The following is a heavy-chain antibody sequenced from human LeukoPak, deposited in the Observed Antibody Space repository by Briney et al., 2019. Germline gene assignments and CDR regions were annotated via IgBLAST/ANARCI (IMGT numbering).Heavy chain of an antibody. CDR1: GGSISSASYY. D-gene: IGHD1-14*01. V-gene: IGHV4-61*02. CDR3: AREPEPGGLDY. J-gene: IGHJ4*02. CDR2: IYISGST. Sequence: SETLSLTCTVSGGSISSASYYWSWIRQPAGKGLEWIGRIYISGSTNYNPSLKSRVTISVDTSKNQFSLKLSSVTAADTAVYYCAREPEPGGLDYWGQGTLVTVSS.